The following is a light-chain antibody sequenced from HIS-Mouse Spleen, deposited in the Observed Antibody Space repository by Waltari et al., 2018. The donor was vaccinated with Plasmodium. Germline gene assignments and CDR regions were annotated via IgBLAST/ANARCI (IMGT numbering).Light chain of an antibody. J-gene: IGKJ1*01. CDR2: GAS. Sequence: EIVMTQSPATLSVSPGQRATLSCRASQSVSRNLAWDQQKPGQAPRLLIYGASTRATGIPARFSGSGSGTEFTLTISSMQSEDFAVYYCQQYNNWPRGTFGQGTKVEIK. CDR1: QSVSRN. V-gene: IGKV3-15*01. CDR3: QQYNNWPRGT.